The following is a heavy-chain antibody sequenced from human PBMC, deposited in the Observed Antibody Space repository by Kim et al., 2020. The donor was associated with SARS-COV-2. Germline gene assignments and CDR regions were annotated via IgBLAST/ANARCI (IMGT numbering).Heavy chain of an antibody. Sequence: SETLSLTCAVYGGSFSGYYWSWIRQPPGKGLEWIGEINHSGSTNYNPSLKSRVTLSVETSKNQFSLKLSSVTAADTAVYYCARGTRQWLVRGPYYYYMDV. D-gene: IGHD6-19*01. V-gene: IGHV4-34*01. CDR2: INHSGST. CDR3: ARGTRQWLVRGPYYYYMDV. J-gene: IGHJ6*03. CDR1: GGSFSGYY.